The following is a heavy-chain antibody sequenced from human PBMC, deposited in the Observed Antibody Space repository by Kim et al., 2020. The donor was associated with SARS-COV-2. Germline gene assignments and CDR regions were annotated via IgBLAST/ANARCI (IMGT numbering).Heavy chain of an antibody. V-gene: IGHV3-30*04. CDR3: ARDVDRRGRGLQWFDP. J-gene: IGHJ5*02. D-gene: IGHD3-10*01. Sequence: GGSLRLSCAASGFTFSSYAMHWVRQAPGKGLEWVAVISYDGSNKYYADSVKGRFTISRDNSKNTLYLQMNSLRAEDTAVYYCARDVDRRGRGLQWFDPWGQGTLVTVSS. CDR1: GFTFSSYA. CDR2: ISYDGSNK.